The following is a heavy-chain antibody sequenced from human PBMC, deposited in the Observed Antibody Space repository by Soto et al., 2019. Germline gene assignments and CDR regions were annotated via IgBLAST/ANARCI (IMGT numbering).Heavy chain of an antibody. CDR2: IGEDGGIS. V-gene: IGHV3-7*01. Sequence: EVQLVESGGGLVQPGGSLRLSCAGSGFNFKDYWMTWVRQAQGKGLEWLANIGEDGGISNYVDSVKGRFTISRDNVKNSLDLQINSLRAEDTAVYYCARDRNYHLSGYYDAFDVWGQGTVVTVSS. CDR3: ARDRNYHLSGYYDAFDV. J-gene: IGHJ3*01. CDR1: GFNFKDYW. D-gene: IGHD3-9*01.